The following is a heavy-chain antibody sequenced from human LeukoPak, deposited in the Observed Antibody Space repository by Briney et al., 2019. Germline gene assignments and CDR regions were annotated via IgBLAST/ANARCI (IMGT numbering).Heavy chain of an antibody. CDR1: GYTFTSYG. CDR2: ISAYNGNT. D-gene: IGHD2-2*01. CDR3: ARAPVYCSSTSCYVYYFDY. V-gene: IGHV1-18*01. Sequence: APVKVSCKASGYTFTSYGISWVRQAPGQGLEWMGWISAYNGNTNYAQKLQGRVTMTTDTSTSTAYMELRSLRSDDTAVYYCARAPVYCSSTSCYVYYFDYWGQGTLVTVSS. J-gene: IGHJ4*02.